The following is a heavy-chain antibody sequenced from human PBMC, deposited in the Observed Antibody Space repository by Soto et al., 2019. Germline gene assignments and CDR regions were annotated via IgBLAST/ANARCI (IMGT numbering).Heavy chain of an antibody. V-gene: IGHV4-39*01. CDR1: GGSISSSSYY. J-gene: IGHJ5*02. Sequence: SETLSLTCTVSGGSISSSSYYWGWIRQPPGKGLEWIGSIYHSGSTYYNPSLKSRVTISVDTSKNQFSLKLSSVTAADTAVYYCARGGGTFSSSWYGRGFDPWGQGTLVTVSS. CDR3: ARGGGTFSSSWYGRGFDP. CDR2: IYHSGST. D-gene: IGHD6-13*01.